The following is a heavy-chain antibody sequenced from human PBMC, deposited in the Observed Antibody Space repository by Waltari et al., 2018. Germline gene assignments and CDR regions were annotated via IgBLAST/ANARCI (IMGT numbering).Heavy chain of an antibody. Sequence: EVQLVESGGGLVQPGGSLRLSCAASGFTFSNYWMTWVRQAPGKGRGGVENIKQDGSENYYVDSVKGRFTISRDNARNSLFLQMDSLGAEDTAVYYCARLAVWVAQEDFWGQGTLVTVSS. D-gene: IGHD1-26*01. CDR3: ARLAVWVAQEDF. CDR2: IKQDGSEN. V-gene: IGHV3-7*01. J-gene: IGHJ4*02. CDR1: GFTFSNYW.